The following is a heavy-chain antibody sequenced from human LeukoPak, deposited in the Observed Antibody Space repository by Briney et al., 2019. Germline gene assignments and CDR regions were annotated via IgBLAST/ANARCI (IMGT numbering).Heavy chain of an antibody. Sequence: GGSLRLSCAASGFTFNNYAMSWVRQAPGKGLECVSIISGSGGSTYYADSVKGRFTISRDNSKNTLYLQMNSLRAEDTAVYYCARDRYYYGSAYAFDIWGQGTMVTVSS. J-gene: IGHJ3*02. V-gene: IGHV3-23*01. CDR3: ARDRYYYGSAYAFDI. CDR2: ISGSGGST. D-gene: IGHD3-10*01. CDR1: GFTFNNYA.